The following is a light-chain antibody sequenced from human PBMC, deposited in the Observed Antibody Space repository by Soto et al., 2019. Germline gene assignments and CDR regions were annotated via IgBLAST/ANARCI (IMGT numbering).Light chain of an antibody. V-gene: IGKV3-20*01. CDR2: GAS. Sequence: EIVLTQSPGTLSLSPGERATLSCRASQSVSRNSLAWYQQQPGQAPRLLIYGASSRATDIPDRFSGSGSGTAFTIIVSRLEPEDFAVYFCQQYGTSPPTFGPGTKVDIK. CDR3: QQYGTSPPT. J-gene: IGKJ3*01. CDR1: QSVSRNS.